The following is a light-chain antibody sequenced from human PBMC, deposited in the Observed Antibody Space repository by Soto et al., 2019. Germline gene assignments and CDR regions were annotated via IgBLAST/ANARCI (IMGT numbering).Light chain of an antibody. J-gene: IGLJ1*01. Sequence: QSALTQPASVSGSPGQSITISCTGTSSDVGGYTYVSWYQQHPGKAPKLMIYDVSNRPSGVSNRFSGSKSGNTASLTISGLQAEDEADYSCSSYTSSSTPVVFGTGTKVTVL. CDR1: SSDVGGYTY. CDR2: DVS. CDR3: SSYTSSSTPVV. V-gene: IGLV2-14*01.